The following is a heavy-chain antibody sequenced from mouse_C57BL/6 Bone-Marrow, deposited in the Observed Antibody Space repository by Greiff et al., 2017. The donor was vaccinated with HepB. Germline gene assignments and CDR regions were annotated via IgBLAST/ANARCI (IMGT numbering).Heavy chain of an antibody. CDR3: ARAPITTVVAPDWFAY. D-gene: IGHD1-1*01. J-gene: IGHJ3*01. Sequence: EVKVVESGGGLVKPGGSLKLSCAASGFTFSSYAMSWVRQTPEKRLEWVATISDGGSYTYYPDNVKGRFTISRDNAKNNLYLQMSHLKSEDTAMYYCARAPITTVVAPDWFAYWGQGTLVTVSA. CDR2: ISDGGSYT. CDR1: GFTFSSYA. V-gene: IGHV5-4*03.